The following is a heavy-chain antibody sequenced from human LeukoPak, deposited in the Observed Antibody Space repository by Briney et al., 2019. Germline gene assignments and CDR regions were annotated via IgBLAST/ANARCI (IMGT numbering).Heavy chain of an antibody. CDR2: IYWDDDK. J-gene: IGHJ4*02. D-gene: IGHD3-10*01. Sequence: SGPTLVNPTQTLTLTCTFSGFSLSTSGVGVGWILQPPGKALEWLALIYWDDDKRYSPSLKSRLTITKDTSKNQVVLTMTNMDPVDAATYYCAHIAGKYYFDYWGQGTLVTVSS. CDR1: GFSLSTSGVG. V-gene: IGHV2-5*02. CDR3: AHIAGKYYFDY.